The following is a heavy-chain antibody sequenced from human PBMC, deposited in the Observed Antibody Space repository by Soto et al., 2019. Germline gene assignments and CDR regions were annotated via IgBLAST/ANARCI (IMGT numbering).Heavy chain of an antibody. V-gene: IGHV1-8*01. D-gene: IGHD3-22*01. J-gene: IGHJ6*02. CDR1: GYTFTSYD. CDR2: MNPNSGNT. CDR3: ARSPMIVVVYYYYGMDV. Sequence: QVQLVQSGAEVKKPGASVKVSCKASGYTFTSYDINWVRQATGQGLEWMGWMNPNSGNTGYAQKFQGRVTMTRNTSISTAYMELSSLRSEDTDVYYCARSPMIVVVYYYYGMDVWGQGTTVTVSS.